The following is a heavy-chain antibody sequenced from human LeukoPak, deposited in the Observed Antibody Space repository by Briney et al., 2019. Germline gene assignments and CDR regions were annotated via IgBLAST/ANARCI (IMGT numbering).Heavy chain of an antibody. CDR3: AKDRDVEMATLTGHYFDY. CDR2: ISGSGGST. D-gene: IGHD5-24*01. V-gene: IGHV3-23*01. Sequence: GGSLRLSCAASGFTFSSYAMSWVRQAPGKGLEWVSAISGSGGSTYYADSVKGRFTISRDNSKNTLYLQMNSLRAEDTAVYYCAKDRDVEMATLTGHYFDYWGQGTLVTVSS. J-gene: IGHJ4*02. CDR1: GFTFSSYA.